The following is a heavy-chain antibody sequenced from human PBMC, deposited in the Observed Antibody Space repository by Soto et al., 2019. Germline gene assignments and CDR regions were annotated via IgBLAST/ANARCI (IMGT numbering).Heavy chain of an antibody. V-gene: IGHV1-69*12. CDR2: IIPIFGTA. CDR1: GGTFSSYA. Sequence: QVQLVQSGAEVKKPGSSVKVSCKASGGTFSSYAISWVRQAPGQGLEWMGGIIPIFGTANYAQKFQGRVTITADESTSTAYMERSSLRSEDTAVYYCARPHRGYEGRYFDYWGQGTLVTVSS. D-gene: IGHD5-12*01. J-gene: IGHJ4*02. CDR3: ARPHRGYEGRYFDY.